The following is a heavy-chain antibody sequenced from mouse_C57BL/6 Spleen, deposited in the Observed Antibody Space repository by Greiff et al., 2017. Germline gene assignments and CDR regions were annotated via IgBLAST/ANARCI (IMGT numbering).Heavy chain of an antibody. CDR2: IDPETGGT. J-gene: IGHJ3*01. CDR1: GYTFTDYE. D-gene: IGHD4-1*01. CDR3: TRRGTGTGGFAY. Sequence: QVQLQQSGAELVRPGASVTLSCKASGYTFTDYEMHWVKQTPVHGLEWIGAIDPETGGTAYNQKFKGKAILTADKSSSTAYMELRSLTSEDSAVYYWTRRGTGTGGFAYWGQGTLVTVSA. V-gene: IGHV1-15*01.